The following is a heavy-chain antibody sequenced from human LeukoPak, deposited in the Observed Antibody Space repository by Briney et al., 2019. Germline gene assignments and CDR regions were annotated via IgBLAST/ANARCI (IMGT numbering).Heavy chain of an antibody. CDR2: IKQDGSEK. CDR1: GFTFSNYW. J-gene: IGHJ4*02. V-gene: IGHV3-7*01. Sequence: GGSLRLSCAASGFTFSNYWMSWVRQAPGKGLEWVANIKQDGSEKYYVDSVKGGSTISSDNAKNSLFLQMTSPSAETTAVYYWARRYFDYWGQGTLVTVSS. CDR3: ARRYFDY. D-gene: IGHD1-14*01.